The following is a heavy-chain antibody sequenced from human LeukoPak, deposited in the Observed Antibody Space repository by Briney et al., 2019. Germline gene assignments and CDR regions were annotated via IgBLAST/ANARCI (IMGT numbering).Heavy chain of an antibody. J-gene: IGHJ4*02. Sequence: PGGSLRLSCAASGFTFSSYAMSWVRQAPGKGLEWVSLISGSGGSTYYADSVKGRFTISRDNSKNTLYLQMNSLRAEDTAVYYCARDGIVGSPLFKFDYWGQGTLVTVSS. CDR3: ARDGIVGSPLFKFDY. CDR2: ISGSGGST. CDR1: GFTFSSYA. V-gene: IGHV3-23*01. D-gene: IGHD1-26*01.